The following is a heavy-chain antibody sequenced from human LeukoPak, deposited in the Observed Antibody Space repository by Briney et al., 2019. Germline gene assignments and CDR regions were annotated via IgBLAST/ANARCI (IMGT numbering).Heavy chain of an antibody. CDR3: ARVDSSAWYGLGNFYYMDV. Sequence: SETLSLTCTVSAGSISTYYWSWIRQPPGKGLEWIGYIYYSGSTNYNPSLKSRVTISVDTSKNQFSLKLSSVTAADTAVYYCARVDSSAWYGLGNFYYMDVWGKGTTVTVSS. D-gene: IGHD6-19*01. CDR2: IYYSGST. CDR1: AGSISTYY. J-gene: IGHJ6*03. V-gene: IGHV4-59*01.